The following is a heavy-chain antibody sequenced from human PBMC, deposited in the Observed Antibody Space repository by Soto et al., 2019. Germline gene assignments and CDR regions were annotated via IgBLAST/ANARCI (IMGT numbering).Heavy chain of an antibody. D-gene: IGHD3-16*01. CDR1: GGSISSYY. Sequence: PSETLSLTCTVSGGSISSYYWSWIRQPPGKGLEWIGYIYFRGTTYYNPSLKSRVSISVDTSKTQFSLDLSSVTAADTAVYYCARGPSGAKLDYWGQGALVTVSS. CDR3: ARGPSGAKLDY. CDR2: IYFRGTT. J-gene: IGHJ4*02. V-gene: IGHV4-59*08.